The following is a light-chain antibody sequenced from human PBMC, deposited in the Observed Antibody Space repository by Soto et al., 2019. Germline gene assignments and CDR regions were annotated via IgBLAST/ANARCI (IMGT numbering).Light chain of an antibody. CDR1: SSYIGPYDH. CDR2: AVS. Sequence: QSALAKPRSVSGSPGQSVTISCTRTSSYIGPYDHVAWYQQHPGKAPTLIIFAVSKRPSGVPDRFSGSKSGNTASLTISGLQAEDEADYYCSSYAGNYVYVFATGTKVTVL. V-gene: IGLV2-11*01. CDR3: SSYAGNYVYV. J-gene: IGLJ1*01.